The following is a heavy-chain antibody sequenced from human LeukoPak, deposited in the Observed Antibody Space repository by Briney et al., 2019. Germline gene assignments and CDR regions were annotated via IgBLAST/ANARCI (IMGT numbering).Heavy chain of an antibody. CDR3: ASQAPDGSPR. CDR1: GGSISIYY. J-gene: IGHJ4*02. D-gene: IGHD5-24*01. CDR2: IYYSGST. V-gene: IGHV4-59*08. Sequence: SETLSLTCTVSGGSISIYYWSWIRQPPGKGLEWIGYIYYSGSTNYNPSLKSRVTISVDTSNNQFSLKLSSVTAADTAVYYCASQAPDGSPRWGQGTLVTVSS.